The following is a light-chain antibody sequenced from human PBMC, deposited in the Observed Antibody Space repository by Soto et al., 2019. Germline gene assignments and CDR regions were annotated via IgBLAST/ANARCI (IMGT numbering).Light chain of an antibody. CDR1: SSDLGTYNL. CDR2: EAT. Sequence: QSALTQPASVSGSPGQSITISCTGTSSDLGTYNLVSWYQQHPGKAPRLTIYEATKRPSGVSNRFSGSESGNTASLTISGLQAEDEADYYCCSYAGGSTLVFGGGTKLTVL. V-gene: IGLV2-23*01. J-gene: IGLJ3*02. CDR3: CSYAGGSTLV.